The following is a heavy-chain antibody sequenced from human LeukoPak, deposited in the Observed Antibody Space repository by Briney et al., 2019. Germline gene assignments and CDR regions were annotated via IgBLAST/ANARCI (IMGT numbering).Heavy chain of an antibody. CDR1: GGSISSYY. D-gene: IGHD3-22*01. Sequence: IPSETLSLTCTVSGGSISSYYWSWIRQPPGKGLEWIGYIYYSGSTNYNPSLKSRVTISVDTSKNQFSLKLSSVTAADTAVYYCARAVSEYYDSSGYSRLIAFDIWGQGTMVTVSS. J-gene: IGHJ3*02. CDR3: ARAVSEYYDSSGYSRLIAFDI. CDR2: IYYSGST. V-gene: IGHV4-59*12.